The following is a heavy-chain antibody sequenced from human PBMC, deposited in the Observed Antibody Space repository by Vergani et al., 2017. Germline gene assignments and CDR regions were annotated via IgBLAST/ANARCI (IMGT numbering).Heavy chain of an antibody. D-gene: IGHD3-10*01. J-gene: IGHJ6*02. CDR3: ARSVLLSGSRRWVGYYYYGLDV. CDR2: IKSKTDGGTT. CDR1: GFALNRHA. Sequence: VQLVETGGGVVQPGGSLRLSCVVSGFALNRHAMYWVRQAPGKGLEWVGRIKSKTDGGTTYYAAPVKGKFTISRDDSKNTLYLQMNSLRAEDTAVYYCARSVLLSGSRRWVGYYYYGLDVWGHGTTVTVSS. V-gene: IGHV3-15*01.